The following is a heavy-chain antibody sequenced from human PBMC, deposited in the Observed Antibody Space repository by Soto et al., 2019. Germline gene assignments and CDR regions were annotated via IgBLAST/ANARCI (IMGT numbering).Heavy chain of an antibody. CDR1: GGSISSGCYY. Sequence: SETLSLTCTVSGGSISSGCYYWSWIRQHPGKGLEWIGYIYYSGSTYYNPSLKSRVTISVDTSKNQFSLKLSSVTAADTAVYYCASAAHYSSPFRWFDPWGQGTLVTVSS. CDR2: IYYSGST. D-gene: IGHD6-13*01. CDR3: ASAAHYSSPFRWFDP. J-gene: IGHJ5*02. V-gene: IGHV4-31*03.